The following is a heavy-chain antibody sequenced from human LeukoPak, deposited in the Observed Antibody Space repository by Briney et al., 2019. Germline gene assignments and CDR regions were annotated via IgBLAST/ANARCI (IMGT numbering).Heavy chain of an antibody. J-gene: IGHJ4*02. CDR2: VHTSGTT. CDR3: ARDGLYSYGYSYFDY. Sequence: SETLSLTCTASGGSISSGSYYWSWIRQPAGKGLEWIGRVHTSGTTNYNPSLKSRVTMSVDTSKNQLSLILTSVTAADTAVYYCARDGLYSYGYSYFDYWGQGTLVTVSS. CDR1: GGSISSGSYY. D-gene: IGHD5-18*01. V-gene: IGHV4-61*02.